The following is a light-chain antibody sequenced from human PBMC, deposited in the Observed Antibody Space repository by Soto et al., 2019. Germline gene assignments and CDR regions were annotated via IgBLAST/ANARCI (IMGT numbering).Light chain of an antibody. Sequence: EFVLTQSPGTLSCSPGERATLSFRASQSVSNSYLAWYQQKPGQAXRLLIYAASTRATGITERFSGSGSGTDFTLTISRLEPEDFAVYHCHQYGSAPRTVGQGTQVDIK. CDR1: QSVSNSY. J-gene: IGKJ1*01. CDR2: AAS. CDR3: HQYGSAPRT. V-gene: IGKV3-20*01.